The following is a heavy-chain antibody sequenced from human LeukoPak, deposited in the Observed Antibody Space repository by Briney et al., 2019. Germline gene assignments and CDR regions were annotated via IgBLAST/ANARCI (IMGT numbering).Heavy chain of an antibody. CDR3: AREADSSGWFSDY. Sequence: SETLSLTCTVSGGSISSGSYYWSWIRQPAGKGLEWFGRIYTSGSTNYNPSLKSRVTISVDTSKNQFSLKLSSVTAADTAVYYCAREADSSGWFSDYWGQGTLVTVSS. CDR2: IYTSGST. J-gene: IGHJ4*02. CDR1: GGSISSGSYY. V-gene: IGHV4-61*02. D-gene: IGHD3-22*01.